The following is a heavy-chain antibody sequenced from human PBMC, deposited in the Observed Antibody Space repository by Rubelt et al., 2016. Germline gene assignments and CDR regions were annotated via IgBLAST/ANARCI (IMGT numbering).Heavy chain of an antibody. V-gene: IGHV3-21*01. CDR1: GFTFSSYS. CDR3: ARDRGDSKEKPRETYYYYGMDV. Sequence: GGSLRLSCAASGFTFSSYSMTWVRQAPGKGLEWVSSISSSSSYIYYADSVKGRFTISRDNAKNSLYLQMNSLRAEDTAVYYCARDRGDSKEKPRETYYYYGMDVWGQGTTVTVSS. D-gene: IGHD3-10*01. CDR2: ISSSSSYI. J-gene: IGHJ6*02.